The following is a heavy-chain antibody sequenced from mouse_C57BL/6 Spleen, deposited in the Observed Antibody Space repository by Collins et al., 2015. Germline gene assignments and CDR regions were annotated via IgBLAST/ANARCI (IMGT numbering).Heavy chain of an antibody. CDR2: IRSKSNNYAT. V-gene: IGHV10-1*01. J-gene: IGHJ4*01. CDR1: GFSFNTYA. CDR3: VRQVDAMDY. D-gene: IGHD1-1*01. Sequence: GSLKLSCAASGFSFNTYAMNWVRQAPGKGLEWVARIRSKSNNYATYYADSVKDRFTISRDDSESMLYVQMNNLKTEDTAMYYCVRQVDAMDYWGQGTSVTVSS.